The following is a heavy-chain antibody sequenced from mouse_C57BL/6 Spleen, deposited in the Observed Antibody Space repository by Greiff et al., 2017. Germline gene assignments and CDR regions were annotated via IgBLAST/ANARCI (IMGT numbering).Heavy chain of an antibody. Sequence: VQLQESGAELVKPGASVKMSCKASGYTFTTYPIEWMKQNHGKSLEWIGNFHPYNDDTKYNEKFKDKATLTADKSSSTVYMELSRLTSEDSAVYFCARHGDYYGSSPYAMDYWGQGTSVTVSS. CDR3: ARHGDYYGSSPYAMDY. V-gene: IGHV1-47*01. J-gene: IGHJ4*01. D-gene: IGHD1-1*01. CDR2: FHPYNDDT. CDR1: GYTFTTYP.